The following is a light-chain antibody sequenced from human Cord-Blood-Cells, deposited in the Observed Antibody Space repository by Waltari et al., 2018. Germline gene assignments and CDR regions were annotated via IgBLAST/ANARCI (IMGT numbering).Light chain of an antibody. J-gene: IGLJ1*01. CDR3: SSYAGSNNFEV. Sequence: QSALTQPPSASGSPGQSATISCTGTSSDVGGYNYVSWYQQHPGNAPKLMIYEVSKRPSGVPDRFSGSKSGNTASLTVSGLQAEDEADYYCSSYAGSNNFEVFGTGTKVTVL. CDR2: EVS. CDR1: SSDVGGYNY. V-gene: IGLV2-8*01.